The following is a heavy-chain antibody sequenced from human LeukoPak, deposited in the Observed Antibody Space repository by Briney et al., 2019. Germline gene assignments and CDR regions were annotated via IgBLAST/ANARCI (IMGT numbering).Heavy chain of an antibody. Sequence: GGSLRPSCAASGFTFSSYWMNWARQAPGKGLEWVASINHNGNANYYVDSVKGRFTISRDNAKNSLYLQMSNLRAEDTAVYFCARGGGLDVWGQGATVTVSS. CDR3: ARGGGLDV. V-gene: IGHV3-7*03. D-gene: IGHD3-16*01. CDR1: GFTFSSYW. CDR2: INHNGNAN. J-gene: IGHJ6*02.